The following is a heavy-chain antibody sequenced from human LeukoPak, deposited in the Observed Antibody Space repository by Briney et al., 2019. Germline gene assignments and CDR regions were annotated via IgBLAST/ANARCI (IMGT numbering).Heavy chain of an antibody. J-gene: IGHJ4*02. V-gene: IGHV3-30*03. CDR3: ARKYGDYVGFDY. CDR2: ISYDGSNK. D-gene: IGHD4-17*01. Sequence: GGSLRLSCAASGFTFSSYGMHWVRQAPGKGLEWVAVISYDGSNKYYADSVKGRFTISRDNSKNTLYLQMNSLRAEDTAVYYCARKYGDYVGFDYWGQGTVVTVSS. CDR1: GFTFSSYG.